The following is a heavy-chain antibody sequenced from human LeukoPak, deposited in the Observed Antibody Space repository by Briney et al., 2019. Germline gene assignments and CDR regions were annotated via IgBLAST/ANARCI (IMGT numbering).Heavy chain of an antibody. CDR3: AKGRGNSGWYLYFDH. CDR1: GFPFDDYT. CDR2: VDRDGSIT. J-gene: IGHJ4*02. V-gene: IGHV3-43*01. Sequence: GGSLRPSCAASGFPFDDYTMHWIRQRPGRGLEWVCFVDRDGSITHYADALKGRFTVSRDNSRNSLYLQMNSLTTEDSGLYSCAKGRGNSGWYLYFDHWGQGTPVTVSS. D-gene: IGHD6-19*01.